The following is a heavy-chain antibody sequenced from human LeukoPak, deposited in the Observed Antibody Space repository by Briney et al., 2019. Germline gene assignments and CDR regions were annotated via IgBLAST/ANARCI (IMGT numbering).Heavy chain of an antibody. D-gene: IGHD3-3*01. CDR1: GFTFSNYA. CDR3: VNSASSFGANWFDP. V-gene: IGHV3-64D*09. J-gene: IGHJ5*02. CDR2: ISSNGDST. Sequence: PGGSLRLSCSASGFTFSNYAMHWVRQAPGKGLEYVSAISSNGDSTYYADSVKGRFIISRDNSKNSLSLQMSSLRPEDTAVYYCVNSASSFGANWFDPWGQGTLVTVSS.